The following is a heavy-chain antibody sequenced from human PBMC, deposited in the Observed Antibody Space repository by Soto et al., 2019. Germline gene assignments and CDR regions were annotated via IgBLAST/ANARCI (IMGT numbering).Heavy chain of an antibody. CDR1: GYTFTGYY. Sequence: ASVKVSCKASGYTFTGYYMHWVRQAPGQGLEWMGWINPNSGGTNYAQKFQGWVTMTRDTSISTAYMELSRLRSDDTAVYYCARVVAAAADAFDIWGQGTIVTVSS. J-gene: IGHJ3*02. CDR2: INPNSGGT. D-gene: IGHD6-13*01. V-gene: IGHV1-2*04. CDR3: ARVVAAAADAFDI.